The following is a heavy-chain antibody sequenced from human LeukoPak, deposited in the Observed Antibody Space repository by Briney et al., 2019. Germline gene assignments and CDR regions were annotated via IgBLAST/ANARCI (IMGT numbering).Heavy chain of an antibody. D-gene: IGHD6-19*01. J-gene: IGHJ3*02. V-gene: IGHV1-18*01. CDR1: GYTFTSYG. CDR3: AREGAGADNAFDI. Sequence: ASVKVSCKASGYTFTSYGISWVRQAPGQGLEWMGWISGYNGNTNYAQKVQGRVTMTTDTSTSTVYMELRSLRSDDTAVYYCAREGAGADNAFDIWGQGTMVTVSS. CDR2: ISGYNGNT.